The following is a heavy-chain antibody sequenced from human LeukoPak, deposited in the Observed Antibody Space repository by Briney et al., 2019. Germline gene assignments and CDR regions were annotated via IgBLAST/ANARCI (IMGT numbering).Heavy chain of an antibody. CDR3: AESITQVYSSGYYPTDS. D-gene: IGHD3-22*01. CDR2: ISGSGDNA. Sequence: GGSLRLSCAASGFTFSNYALSWVRQAPGRGLEWVSTISGSGDNAYNADSVKGRFTVSRDNSKNTLYLQMSGLRVEDTAIYYCAESITQVYSSGYYPTDSWGQGTLVTVSS. V-gene: IGHV3-23*01. CDR1: GFTFSNYA. J-gene: IGHJ4*02.